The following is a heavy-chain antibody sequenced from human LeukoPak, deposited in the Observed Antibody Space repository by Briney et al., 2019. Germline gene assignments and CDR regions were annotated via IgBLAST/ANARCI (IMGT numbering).Heavy chain of an antibody. CDR1: GYTFTRYH. CDR3: VRDSCGGGSDGPDY. V-gene: IGHV1-46*01. J-gene: IGHJ4*02. Sequence: ASVKISCKASGYTFTRYHMHWVRQAPGQGLEWMGIINPSSGGTRFAQRFQGRVTMTSDTSTNTVYMDLSSLRSEDTAVYHCVRDSCGGGSDGPDYWYQGTLVTVSS. D-gene: IGHD2-15*01. CDR2: INPSSGGT.